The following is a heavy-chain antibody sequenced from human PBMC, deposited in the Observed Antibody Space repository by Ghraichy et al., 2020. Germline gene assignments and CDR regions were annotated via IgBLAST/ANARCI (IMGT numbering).Heavy chain of an antibody. CDR1: GGSMSPFH. J-gene: IGHJ4*02. D-gene: IGHD2-21*02. V-gene: IGHV4-59*01. Sequence: SETLSLTCSVSGGSMSPFHWSWVRKSPGKGLEWIGNIFYTGTATYNSALKSRVTISIDTSTNQFSLKLRSMTAADTAVYYCSRFMTSYCGGDCYSHSFAFSLQPTLFT. CDR2: IFYTGTA. CDR3: SRFMTSYCGGDCYSHSFAF.